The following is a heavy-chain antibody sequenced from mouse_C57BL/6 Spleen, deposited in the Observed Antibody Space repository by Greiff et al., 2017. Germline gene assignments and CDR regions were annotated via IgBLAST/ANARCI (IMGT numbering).Heavy chain of an antibody. J-gene: IGHJ4*01. CDR3: ARELRQGADD. Sequence: VQLQQSGPELVKPGASVKISCKASGYTFTDYYMNWVKQSPGKSLEWIGDINPNNGGTSYNQKFKGKATLTVDKSSSTAYMELRSLTSEDSAVYYCARELRQGADDWGKGTSVTVAS. V-gene: IGHV1-26*01. D-gene: IGHD3-2*01. CDR1: GYTFTDYY. CDR2: INPNNGGT.